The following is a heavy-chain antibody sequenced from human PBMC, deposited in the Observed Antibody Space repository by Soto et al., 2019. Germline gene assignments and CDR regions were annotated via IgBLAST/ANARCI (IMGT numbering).Heavy chain of an antibody. CDR2: IYSSGNT. Sequence: QVHLQESGPGLVKPSETLSLTCSVSGGTISGYYWTWIRQPAGTGLEWMGRIYSSGNTKYNPSLQSRVTMSLATSNNQFSLRLTSVTAADTAVYYCARGQRFSDWFDPWGQGTLVTVSS. V-gene: IGHV4-4*07. J-gene: IGHJ5*02. CDR1: GGTISGYY. CDR3: ARGQRFSDWFDP. D-gene: IGHD3-3*01.